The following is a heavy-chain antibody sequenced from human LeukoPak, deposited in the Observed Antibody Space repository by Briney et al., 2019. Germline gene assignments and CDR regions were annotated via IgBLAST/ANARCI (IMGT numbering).Heavy chain of an antibody. CDR3: ARSHLVDTAMVDYFDY. CDR2: INPSGGST. D-gene: IGHD5-18*01. V-gene: IGHV1-46*01. CDR1: GYTFTSYY. Sequence: ASVKVSCKASGYTFTSYYMHWVRQAPGQGLEWMGIINPSGGSTTYAQRFQGRVTMTRDLSTSTAYMELSRLRSDDTAVYYCARSHLVDTAMVDYFDYWGQGTLVTVSS. J-gene: IGHJ4*02.